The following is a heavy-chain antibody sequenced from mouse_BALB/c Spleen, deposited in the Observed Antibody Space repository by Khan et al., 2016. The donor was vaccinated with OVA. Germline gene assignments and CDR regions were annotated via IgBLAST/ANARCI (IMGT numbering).Heavy chain of an antibody. D-gene: IGHD2-1*01. CDR1: GFTFSRYA. CDR3: ARVYGNFVNPHYAMDY. V-gene: IGHV5-6-5*01. J-gene: IGHJ4*01. Sequence: EVELVESGGGLVKPGGSLKLSCAASGFTFSRYAMSWVRQTPEKRLEWVASISSGGSTYYPDSVKGRFTISRDNARNILYLQMSRLRSDDTAMYYCARVYGNFVNPHYAMDYWGQGTSVTVSS. CDR2: ISSGGST.